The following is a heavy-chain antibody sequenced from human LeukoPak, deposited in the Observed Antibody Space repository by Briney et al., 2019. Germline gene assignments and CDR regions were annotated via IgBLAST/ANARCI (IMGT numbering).Heavy chain of an antibody. Sequence: KASETLSLTCTVSGGSISSGGYYWSWIRQHPGKGLEWIGYIYYSGSTYYNPSLKSRVTISVDTSKNQFSLKLSSVTAEDTAVYYCARGDYGGNEYYFDYWGQGTLVTVSS. CDR3: ARGDYGGNEYYFDY. V-gene: IGHV4-31*03. CDR2: IYYSGST. D-gene: IGHD4-23*01. J-gene: IGHJ4*02. CDR1: GGSISSGGYY.